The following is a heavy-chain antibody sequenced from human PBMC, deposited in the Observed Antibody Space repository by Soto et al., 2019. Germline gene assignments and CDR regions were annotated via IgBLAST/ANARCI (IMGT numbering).Heavy chain of an antibody. CDR3: AKDGYDSSGYYFYYFDY. Sequence: PGGSLRLSCAASGFTFSSYAMSWVRQAPGKGLEWVSAISGSGGSTYYADSVKGRFTISRDNSKNTLYLQMNSLRAEDTAVYYCAKDGYDSSGYYFYYFDYWGQGTLVTVSS. CDR1: GFTFSSYA. CDR2: ISGSGGST. J-gene: IGHJ4*02. V-gene: IGHV3-23*01. D-gene: IGHD3-22*01.